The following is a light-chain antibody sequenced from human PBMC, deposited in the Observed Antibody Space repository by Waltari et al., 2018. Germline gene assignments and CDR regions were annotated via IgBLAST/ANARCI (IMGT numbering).Light chain of an antibody. Sequence: QLLLTQSPSASASLGASVKLTSTPSSSPSTNIIAGHHQQPQKGPRYLMKVNSDGSHSKGDEIPDRFSGSSSGAERYLTISSLQSEDEADYYCQTGGHGTWVFGGGTKLTVL. CDR2: VNSDGSH. V-gene: IGLV4-69*01. CDR1: SSPSTNI. CDR3: QTGGHGTWV. J-gene: IGLJ3*02.